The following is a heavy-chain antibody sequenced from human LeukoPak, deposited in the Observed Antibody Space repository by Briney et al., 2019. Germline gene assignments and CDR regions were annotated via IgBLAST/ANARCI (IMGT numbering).Heavy chain of an antibody. CDR3: ARYRGAYTDYYFDY. Sequence: PRGSLRLSCAASGFTFSSYAMSWVRQAPGKGLEWVSAISGSGGSTYYADSVKGRFTISRDNSKNTLYLQMNSLRAEDTAVYYCARYRGAYTDYYFDYWGQRTLVTVSS. J-gene: IGHJ4*02. CDR1: GFTFSSYA. V-gene: IGHV3-23*01. D-gene: IGHD3-10*01. CDR2: ISGSGGST.